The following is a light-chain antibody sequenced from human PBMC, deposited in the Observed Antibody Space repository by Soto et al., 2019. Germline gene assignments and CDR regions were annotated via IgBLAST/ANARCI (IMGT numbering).Light chain of an antibody. Sequence: QSVLTQPASVSGSPGQSIAISCTGTISDVGGYNYVSWYQQHPGKAPKLMIYDVTSRPSGVSDRFSGSKSGTTASLTISGLQAEDEADYYCCSYTSSTIYVFGTGTKVTVL. V-gene: IGLV2-14*03. J-gene: IGLJ1*01. CDR1: ISDVGGYNY. CDR3: CSYTSSTIYV. CDR2: DVT.